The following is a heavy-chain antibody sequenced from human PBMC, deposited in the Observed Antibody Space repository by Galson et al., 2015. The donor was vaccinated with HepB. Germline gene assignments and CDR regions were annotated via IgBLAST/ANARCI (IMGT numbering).Heavy chain of an antibody. V-gene: IGHV1-18*01. CDR3: ARDTGYSSPLGAFDI. D-gene: IGHD6-13*01. Sequence: SVKVSCKVSGYTFTSYGISWVRQAPGQGLEWMGWISAYNGNTNYAQKLQGRVTMTTDTSTSTAYMELRSLGSDDTAVYYCARDTGYSSPLGAFDIWGQGTMVTVSS. CDR1: GYTFTSYG. J-gene: IGHJ3*02. CDR2: ISAYNGNT.